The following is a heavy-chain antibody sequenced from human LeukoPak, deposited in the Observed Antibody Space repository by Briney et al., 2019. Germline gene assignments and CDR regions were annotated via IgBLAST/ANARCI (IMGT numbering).Heavy chain of an antibody. CDR3: ASPIYCSSTSCPFDY. J-gene: IGHJ4*02. D-gene: IGHD2-2*01. CDR2: IKQDGSEK. CDR1: GFTFSSYW. V-gene: IGHV3-7*01. Sequence: GGSLRLSCAASGFTFSSYWMSWVRQAPGEGLEWVANIKQDGSEKYYVDSVKGRFTISRDNAKNSLYLQMNSLRAEDTAVYYCASPIYCSSTSCPFDYWGQGTLVTVSS.